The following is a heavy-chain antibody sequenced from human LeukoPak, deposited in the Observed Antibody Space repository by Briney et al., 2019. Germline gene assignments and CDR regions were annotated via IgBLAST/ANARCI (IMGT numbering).Heavy chain of an antibody. CDR3: ATSLFCSNGLCYTGGYYFDY. Sequence: ASVKVSCKASGYSFTSYDVTWVRQAPGQGLEWMGWMNPNSGNTAYAQKFQGRVTITSDTSITTTYMELSSLRSEDTAVYYCATSLFCSNGLCYTGGYYFDYWGQGTLVTVSS. CDR1: GYSFTSYD. V-gene: IGHV1-8*03. CDR2: MNPNSGNT. D-gene: IGHD2-8*01. J-gene: IGHJ4*02.